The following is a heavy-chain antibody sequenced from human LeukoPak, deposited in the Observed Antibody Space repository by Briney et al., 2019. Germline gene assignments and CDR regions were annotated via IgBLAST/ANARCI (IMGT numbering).Heavy chain of an antibody. V-gene: IGHV1-69*05. Sequence: ASVKVSCKASVGTFSSYAISWVRQAPAQGLEWVGGIIPIFGTANYAQKFQGRVTITTDESTSRAYMELSSLRSEDTAVYYCARDMGYYGSGTFDYWGQGTLVTVSS. D-gene: IGHD3-10*01. CDR2: IIPIFGTA. CDR3: ARDMGYYGSGTFDY. J-gene: IGHJ4*02. CDR1: VGTFSSYA.